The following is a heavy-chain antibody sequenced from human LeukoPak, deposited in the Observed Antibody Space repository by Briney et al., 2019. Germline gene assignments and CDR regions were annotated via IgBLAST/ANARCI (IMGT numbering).Heavy chain of an antibody. J-gene: IGHJ6*02. CDR1: GGTFSSYA. V-gene: IGHV1-69*13. CDR2: IIPIFGTA. CDR3: AREGIAVAGDYYYYYGMDV. Sequence: SVRVSCKASGGTFSSYAISWVRQAPGQGLEWMGGIIPIFGTANYAQKFQGRVTITADESASTAYMELSSLRSEDTAVYYCAREGIAVAGDYYYYYGMDVWGQGTTVTVSS. D-gene: IGHD6-19*01.